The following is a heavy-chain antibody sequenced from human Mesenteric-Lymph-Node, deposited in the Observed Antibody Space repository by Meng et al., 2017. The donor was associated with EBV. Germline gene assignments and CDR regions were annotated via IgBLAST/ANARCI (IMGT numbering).Heavy chain of an antibody. J-gene: IGHJ4*02. CDR3: AHSRNYYGSGTYTFDY. D-gene: IGHD3-10*01. CDR2: IYWDDDK. V-gene: IGHV2-5*02. CDR1: EVSPSTYGVG. Sequence: QFSLLVCAPTLVQATKTPTRPRPFCEVSPSTYGVGVGWIRQTLGKALEWLALIYWDDDKRYSPSLKSRLTINKDTSKNEVVLTMTNMDRVDTATYYCAHSRNYYGSGTYTFDYWSQGTLVTVSS.